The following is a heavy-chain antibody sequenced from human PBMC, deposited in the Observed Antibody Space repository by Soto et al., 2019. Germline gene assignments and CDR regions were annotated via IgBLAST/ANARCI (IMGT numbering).Heavy chain of an antibody. CDR3: AKDPYGDYDIGRLDY. Sequence: EVQLVESGGGLVQPGRSLRLSCAASGFTFGDYAMHWVRQAPGKGLEWVSGISWNSGSRGYADSVKGRFTISRDNAKSILYLQMNSLSAEDTALYYCAKDPYGDYDIGRLDYWGQGTLVTVSS. D-gene: IGHD4-17*01. CDR1: GFTFGDYA. J-gene: IGHJ4*02. CDR2: ISWNSGSR. V-gene: IGHV3-9*01.